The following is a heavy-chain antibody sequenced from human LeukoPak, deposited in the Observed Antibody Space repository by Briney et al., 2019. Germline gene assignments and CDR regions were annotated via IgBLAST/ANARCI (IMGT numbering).Heavy chain of an antibody. Sequence: GGSLRLSCAASGFTIDDNAMHWVRQGQGQGLEWDSGVSWNSGSIAYADSVKCRFTIARDNAKNSLYLQMNRLRAEDTALYYCAKSVVRGLYNWFEPWGQGTLVTVSS. CDR3: AKSVVRGLYNWFEP. D-gene: IGHD3-10*01. CDR2: VSWNSGSI. CDR1: GFTIDDNA. J-gene: IGHJ5*02. V-gene: IGHV3-9*01.